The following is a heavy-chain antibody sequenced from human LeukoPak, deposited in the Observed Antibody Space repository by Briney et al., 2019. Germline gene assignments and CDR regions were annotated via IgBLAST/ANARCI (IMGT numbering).Heavy chain of an antibody. CDR3: ARDAGFVAFDI. D-gene: IGHD3-16*01. CDR1: GFTFGGYT. J-gene: IGHJ3*02. V-gene: IGHV3-21*01. Sequence: KTGGSVRLSCVASGFTFGGYTINWVRLAPGKGLEWVSSISSSLHMYFAESVKGRFTISRDSARNSVSLQLNSLRVEDTAVYYCARDAGFVAFDIWGQGTVDSVSS. CDR2: ISSSLHM.